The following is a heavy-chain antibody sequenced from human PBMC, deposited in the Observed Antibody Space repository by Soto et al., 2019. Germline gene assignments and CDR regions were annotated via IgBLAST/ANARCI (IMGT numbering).Heavy chain of an antibody. D-gene: IGHD3-22*01. Sequence: GGSLRLSCKASGFSFSSYGMHWIRQAPGKGLEWLAIIWNDGSNEYYADSVKGRFTISRDNSKNTLYLQLNNLRAEDTAVYFCARDQNDSRGYSEYWGQGTLVTVSS. CDR3: ARDQNDSRGYSEY. CDR1: GFSFSSYG. V-gene: IGHV3-33*01. CDR2: IWNDGSNE. J-gene: IGHJ4*02.